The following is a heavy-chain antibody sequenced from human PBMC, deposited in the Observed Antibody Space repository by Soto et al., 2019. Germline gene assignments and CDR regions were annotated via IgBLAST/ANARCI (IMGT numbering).Heavy chain of an antibody. Sequence: GGSLRLSCAASGFTFSSYAMSWVRQAPGKGLEWVSAISGSGGSTYYADSVKGRFTIPRDNSKNTLYLQMNSLRAEDTAVYYCAKERDHLPGHHLAYWGQGTLVTVSS. CDR2: ISGSGGST. D-gene: IGHD3-9*01. J-gene: IGHJ4*02. CDR1: GFTFSSYA. V-gene: IGHV3-23*01. CDR3: AKERDHLPGHHLAY.